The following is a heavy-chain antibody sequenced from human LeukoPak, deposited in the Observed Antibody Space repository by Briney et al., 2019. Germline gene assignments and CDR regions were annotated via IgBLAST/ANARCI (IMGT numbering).Heavy chain of an antibody. CDR1: GFTFSGYE. J-gene: IGHJ2*01. CDR3: ARKTDRLGAVGRDRYFDL. V-gene: IGHV3-48*03. D-gene: IGHD6-13*01. Sequence: GGSLRLSCTASGFTFSGYEMTWVRQAPGKGLEWMSYISVNGGAMHYADSVRGRFTTSRDDAKNSLYLHMTSLRVEDTAIYYCARKTDRLGAVGRDRYFDLWGRGTLITVSS. CDR2: ISVNGGAM.